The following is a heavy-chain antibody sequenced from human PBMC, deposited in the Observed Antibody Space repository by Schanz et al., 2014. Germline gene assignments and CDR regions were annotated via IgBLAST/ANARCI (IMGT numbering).Heavy chain of an antibody. J-gene: IGHJ6*02. D-gene: IGHD6-13*01. CDR3: ATDHIAAAGSQYFYYYGMGV. CDR1: GFMFTKYA. Sequence: DVQLVESGGGLAQPGGSLRLSCVASGFMFTKYAMNWVRQAPGKGLEWVSGISGTGTKTYYADSVKSRFTISRDNSKNALYLQMNSLRAEDTAVYYCATDHIAAAGSQYFYYYGMGVWGQGTTVTVSS. V-gene: IGHV3-23*04. CDR2: ISGTGTKT.